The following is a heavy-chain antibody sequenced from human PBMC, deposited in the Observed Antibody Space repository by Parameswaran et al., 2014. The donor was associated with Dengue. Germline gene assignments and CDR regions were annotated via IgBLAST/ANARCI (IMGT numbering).Heavy chain of an antibody. V-gene: IGHV4-34*01. CDR2: INHSGST. D-gene: IGHD2-2*01. J-gene: IGHJ6*03. CDR3: ARGLGIVVVPAARGYYYMDV. Sequence: RWIRQPPGKGLEWIGEINHSGSTNYNPSLKSRVTISVDTSKNQFSLKLSSVTAADTAVYYCARGLGIVVVPAARGYYYMDVWGKGTTVTVSS.